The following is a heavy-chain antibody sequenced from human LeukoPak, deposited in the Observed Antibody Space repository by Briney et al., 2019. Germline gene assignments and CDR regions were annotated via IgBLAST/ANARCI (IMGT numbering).Heavy chain of an antibody. CDR2: ISYDGPNK. Sequence: PGGSLRLSCAASGFTFNSYGLHWVRQAPGKGLEGVAVISYDGPNKYYADSVKGRFTISRDDSKSTLYLQMNSLRPEDTAVYYCAKEKLPSGYSFLTDYWGQGTLVTVSS. J-gene: IGHJ4*02. V-gene: IGHV3-30*18. D-gene: IGHD5-18*01. CDR1: GFTFNSYG. CDR3: AKEKLPSGYSFLTDY.